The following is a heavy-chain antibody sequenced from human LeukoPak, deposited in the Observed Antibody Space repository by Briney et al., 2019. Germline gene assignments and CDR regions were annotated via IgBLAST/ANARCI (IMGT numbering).Heavy chain of an antibody. CDR3: ARGTDCSGGSCLDY. CDR2: INPDSGGA. CDR1: GYTFTGNF. V-gene: IGHV1-2*06. D-gene: IGHD2-15*01. J-gene: IGHJ4*02. Sequence: ASVKVSCKASGYTFTGNFMHSVRQAPGQGLEWMGLINPDSGGANYAQNFQGRVTMTRDTSISTVYMELSRLRSDDTAVYYCARGTDCSGGSCLDYWGQGTLVTVSS.